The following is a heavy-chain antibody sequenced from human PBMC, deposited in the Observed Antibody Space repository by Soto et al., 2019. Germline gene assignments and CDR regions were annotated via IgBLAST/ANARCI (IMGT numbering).Heavy chain of an antibody. J-gene: IGHJ6*02. Sequence: EVQLVESGGGLVQPGGSLRLSCAASGFSVSSNYMSWVRQAPGKGLEWVSVIYSSGTIYYADSVKGRFTISRHNSKNTLYLQMNSLRVEDTAVYYCASRAQWGDMDVWGQGTTVTVSS. V-gene: IGHV3-53*04. CDR1: GFSVSSNY. CDR3: ASRAQWGDMDV. CDR2: IYSSGTI. D-gene: IGHD1-26*01.